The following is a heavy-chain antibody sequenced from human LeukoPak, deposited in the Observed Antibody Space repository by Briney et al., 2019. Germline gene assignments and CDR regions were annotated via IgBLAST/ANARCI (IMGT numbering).Heavy chain of an antibody. Sequence: GGSCRSPGPPPGSPSGYTTIPGSGRPQGRGRGGVGLLSYVGSIKRYADSVKGRFTISRDNPNNILYLQMNSLRAEDTAGYYCARDGQGGATDAFDIWGQGTMVTVSS. CDR3: ARDGQGGATDAFDI. J-gene: IGHJ3*02. CDR2: LSYVGSIK. CDR1: GSPSGYTT. V-gene: IGHV3-30-3*01. D-gene: IGHD1-26*01.